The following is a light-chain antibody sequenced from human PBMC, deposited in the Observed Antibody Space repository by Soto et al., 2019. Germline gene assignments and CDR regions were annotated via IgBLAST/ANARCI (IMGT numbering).Light chain of an antibody. CDR2: AAS. CDR3: QKYNSAPFT. V-gene: IGKV1-27*01. Sequence: DIQMTQSPSSLSASVGDRVTITDRASQGISNYLAWYQQKPGKVHKLLIYAASTLQSGVPSRFSGSGSGTDFTLNISSLQPEDVATSYCQKYNSAPFTFGQGKRLEIK. J-gene: IGKJ5*01. CDR1: QGISNY.